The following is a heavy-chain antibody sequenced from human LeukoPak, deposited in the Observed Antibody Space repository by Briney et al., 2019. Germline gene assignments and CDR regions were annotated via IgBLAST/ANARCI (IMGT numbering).Heavy chain of an antibody. J-gene: IGHJ3*02. CDR1: GGSFSGYY. CDR2: INHSGST. CDR3: AREGAPHYGDSPISFDI. D-gene: IGHD5-12*01. Sequence: PSETLSLTCAVYGGSFSGYYWSWIRQPPGKGLEWIGEINHSGSTNYNPSLKSRVTISVDTSKNQFSLKLSSVTAADTAVYYCAREGAPHYGDSPISFDIWGQGTMVTVSS. V-gene: IGHV4-34*01.